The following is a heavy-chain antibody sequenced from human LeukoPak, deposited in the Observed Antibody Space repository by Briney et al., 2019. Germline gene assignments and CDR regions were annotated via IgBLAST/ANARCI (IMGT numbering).Heavy chain of an antibody. CDR3: ARGSYFVDY. D-gene: IGHD1-26*01. V-gene: IGHV3-48*03. Sequence: GGSLRLSCAASGFTFSSYEMNWVRQAPGKGLEWVSYISSSGSTIYYADSVEGRFTISRDNAKNSLYLQMNSLRAEDTAVYYCARGSYFVDYWGQGTLVTVSS. CDR1: GFTFSSYE. J-gene: IGHJ4*02. CDR2: ISSSGSTI.